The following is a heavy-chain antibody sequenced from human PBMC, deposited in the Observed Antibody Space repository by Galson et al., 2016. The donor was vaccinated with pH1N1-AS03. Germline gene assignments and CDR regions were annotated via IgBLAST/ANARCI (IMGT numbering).Heavy chain of an antibody. J-gene: IGHJ3*01. Sequence: SLRLSCAASGFTFEDHAMHWVRQIPGRGLEWVSHISWNSGKLGYAASVNGRFTISRDTAKNSVYLQMNRLRLEDTALYYCARDRLWSGDNEPFDLWGQGTVVTVS. D-gene: IGHD3-10*01. CDR3: ARDRLWSGDNEPFDL. CDR1: GFTFEDHA. CDR2: ISWNSGKL. V-gene: IGHV3-9*01.